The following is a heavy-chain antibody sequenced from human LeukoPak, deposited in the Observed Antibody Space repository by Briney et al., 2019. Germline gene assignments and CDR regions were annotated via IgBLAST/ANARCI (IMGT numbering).Heavy chain of an antibody. Sequence: PGGSLRLSCAASGFTFSSYAMSWVRQAPGKGLEWVSGTSGSGGSTYYAGSVKGRFTISRDNSKNTLYLQMNSLRAEDTAVYYCAKRLGSASSAYLHFDYWGQGSLVTVSS. CDR3: AKRLGSASSAYLHFDY. J-gene: IGHJ4*02. V-gene: IGHV3-23*01. CDR1: GFTFSSYA. CDR2: TSGSGGST. D-gene: IGHD3-10*01.